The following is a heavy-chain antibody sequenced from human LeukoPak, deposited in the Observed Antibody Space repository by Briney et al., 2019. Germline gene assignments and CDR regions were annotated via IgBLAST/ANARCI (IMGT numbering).Heavy chain of an antibody. CDR2: IYSGGST. D-gene: IGHD6-25*01. Sequence: GGSLRLSCAASEFTFSNYWMNWVRQAPGKGLEWVSVIYSGGSTYYADSVKGRFTISRDNSKNTLYLQMNSLRAEDTAVYYCARDAAYDYWGQGTLVTVSS. CDR1: EFTFSNYW. V-gene: IGHV3-66*01. CDR3: ARDAAYDY. J-gene: IGHJ4*02.